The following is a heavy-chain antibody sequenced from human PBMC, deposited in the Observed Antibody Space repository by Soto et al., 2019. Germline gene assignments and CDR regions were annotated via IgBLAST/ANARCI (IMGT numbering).Heavy chain of an antibody. CDR2: IYSGGST. CDR3: ARDLRDFCN. D-gene: IGHD3-3*01. J-gene: IGHJ4*02. V-gene: IGHV3-66*01. CDR1: GFTVSNNY. Sequence: EVQLVESGGGLVQPGGSLRLSCAASGFTVSNNYMNWVRQAPGKGLEWVSVIYSGGSTYYADSVKGRFTISRDNSKNALYIQTNSLRAEDTAVYYWARDLRDFCNWGQGTLVTVSS.